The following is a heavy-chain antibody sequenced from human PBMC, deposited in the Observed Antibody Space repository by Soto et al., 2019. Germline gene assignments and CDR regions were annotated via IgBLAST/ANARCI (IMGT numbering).Heavy chain of an antibody. J-gene: IGHJ5*01. CDR1: GFTFSSYG. D-gene: IGHD6-19*01. CDR3: VRDTIAVTPPWLDS. CDR2: ISYDGSKT. Sequence: QVHLVESGGGVVQPGRSLRLSCAASGFTFSSYGMHWVRQAPGKGLEWVALISYDGSKTFYAESVKGRFTISRDNSMHTLYLPMPTLRPADTALYYCVRDTIAVTPPWLDSWGQGSLVTVSS. V-gene: IGHV3-30*03.